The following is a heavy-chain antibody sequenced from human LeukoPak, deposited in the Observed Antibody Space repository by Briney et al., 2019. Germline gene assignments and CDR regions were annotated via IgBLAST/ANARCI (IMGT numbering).Heavy chain of an antibody. J-gene: IGHJ4*02. CDR3: AKDNNEAGPNSSGYYLNGLLDY. D-gene: IGHD3-22*01. Sequence: GASVKVSCKVSGYTLTELSMHWVRQAPGKGLEWMGGFDPEDGETIYAQKFQGRVTMTEDTSTDTAYMELSSLRSEDTAVYYCAKDNNEAGPNSSGYYLNGLLDYWGQGTLVTVSS. CDR1: GYTLTELS. V-gene: IGHV1-24*01. CDR2: FDPEDGET.